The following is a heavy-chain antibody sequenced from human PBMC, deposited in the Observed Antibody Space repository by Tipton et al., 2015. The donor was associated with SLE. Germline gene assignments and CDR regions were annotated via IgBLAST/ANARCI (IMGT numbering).Heavy chain of an antibody. CDR3: ARGQIDFWSGYYYGMDV. CDR1: GGSISSRNYY. Sequence: TLSLTCTVSGGSISSRNYYWGWIRQPPGKGLEWIGSFYYSGSTYYNPPLKSRVTISVDTSKNQFSLHLNSETAADTAVYYCARGQIDFWSGYYYGMDVWGQGTTVTVSS. CDR2: FYYSGST. V-gene: IGHV4-39*01. D-gene: IGHD3-3*01. J-gene: IGHJ6*02.